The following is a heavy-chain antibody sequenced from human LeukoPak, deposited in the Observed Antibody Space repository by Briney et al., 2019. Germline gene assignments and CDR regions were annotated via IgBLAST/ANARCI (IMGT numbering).Heavy chain of an antibody. D-gene: IGHD2-2*01. Sequence: SETLSLTCTVSGGSISSSSYYWGWIRQPPGKGLEWIGSIYYSGSTYYNPSLKSRATISVDTSKNQFSLKLSSVTAADTAVYYCARTTDPPIVVVPAAMGFDPWGQGTLVTVSS. V-gene: IGHV4-39*01. CDR2: IYYSGST. CDR3: ARTTDPPIVVVPAAMGFDP. J-gene: IGHJ5*02. CDR1: GGSISSSSYY.